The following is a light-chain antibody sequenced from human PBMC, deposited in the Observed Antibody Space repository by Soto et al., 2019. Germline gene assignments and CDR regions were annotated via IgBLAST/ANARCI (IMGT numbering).Light chain of an antibody. CDR2: STN. CDR1: RSNIGTNY. Sequence: QAVVTQPPSASGTPGQRVTISCSGSRSNIGTNYVYWYQQLPGTAPKLVIYSTNKRPSGGPDRISGSKSGTSASLAISGLRSDDEATYYCAAWDDSLSGPVFGGGTKLTVL. J-gene: IGLJ2*01. V-gene: IGLV1-47*02. CDR3: AAWDDSLSGPV.